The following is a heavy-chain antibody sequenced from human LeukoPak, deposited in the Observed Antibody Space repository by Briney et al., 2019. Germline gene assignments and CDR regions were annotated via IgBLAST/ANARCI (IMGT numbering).Heavy chain of an antibody. Sequence: SETLSLTCTVSGSSISSNYYWDWIRQPPGKGLEWIGYIYYSGSTNYNPSLKGRVTISVDTSKNQFSLKLSSVTAADTAVYYCARDRYGFDAFDIWGQGTMVTVSS. D-gene: IGHD3-16*02. J-gene: IGHJ3*02. CDR1: GSSISSNYY. V-gene: IGHV4-61*01. CDR3: ARDRYGFDAFDI. CDR2: IYYSGST.